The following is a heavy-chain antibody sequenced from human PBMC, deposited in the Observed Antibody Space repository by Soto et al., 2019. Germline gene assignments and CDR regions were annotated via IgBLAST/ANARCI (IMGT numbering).Heavy chain of an antibody. V-gene: IGHV5-51*01. CDR2: IYPGDSDT. Sequence: PVESLKISCKGSGYSCTSYWIGWVRQMPGKGLEWMGIIYPGDSDTRYSPSFQGQVTISADKSISTAYLQWSSLKASDTAMYYCARHGSGSRKESQEPYYFDYWGQGTLVTVSS. D-gene: IGHD3-10*01. CDR3: ARHGSGSRKESQEPYYFDY. J-gene: IGHJ4*02. CDR1: GYSCTSYW.